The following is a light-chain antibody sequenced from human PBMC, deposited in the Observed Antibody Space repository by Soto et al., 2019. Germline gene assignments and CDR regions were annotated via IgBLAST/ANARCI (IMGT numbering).Light chain of an antibody. CDR3: QHYNSYSEA. V-gene: IGKV1-9*01. CDR2: EAS. CDR1: QGISSY. Sequence: IQLTQSPSSLSASVGDRVTITCRASQGISSYLGGYQQKPGKAPNLLIYEASTLKSGVPSRFSGSGSGTEFTLTISSLQPDDFATYYCQHYNSYSEAFGQGTKVDIK. J-gene: IGKJ1*01.